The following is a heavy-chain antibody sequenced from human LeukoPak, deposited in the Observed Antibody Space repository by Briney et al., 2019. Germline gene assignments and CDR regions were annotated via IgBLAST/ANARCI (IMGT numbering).Heavy chain of an antibody. CDR3: ARRGDSRYFDL. CDR1: GYNFPNYW. CDR2: IYPGDSDT. V-gene: IGHV5-51*01. D-gene: IGHD2-21*02. Sequence: GESLKISCKGSGYNFPNYWIGWVRQMPGKGLEWMGTIYPGDSDTRYSPSFQGQVTISADKSISTAYLQWSSLKASDTAMYYCARRGDSRYFDLWGRGTLVTVSS. J-gene: IGHJ2*01.